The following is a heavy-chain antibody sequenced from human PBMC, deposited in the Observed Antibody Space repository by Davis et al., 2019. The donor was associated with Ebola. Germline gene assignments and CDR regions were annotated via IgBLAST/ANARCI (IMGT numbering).Heavy chain of an antibody. CDR3: ARVRGEGLYFDY. J-gene: IGHJ4*02. CDR1: GGSISSYY. V-gene: IGHV4-59*01. D-gene: IGHD3-10*01. Sequence: PSETLSLTCTVSGGSISSYYWSWIRQPPGKGLEWIGYIYYSGSTNYNPSLKSRVTISVDTSKNQFSLKLSSVTAADTAVYYCARVRGEGLYFDYWGQGTLVTVSS. CDR2: IYYSGST.